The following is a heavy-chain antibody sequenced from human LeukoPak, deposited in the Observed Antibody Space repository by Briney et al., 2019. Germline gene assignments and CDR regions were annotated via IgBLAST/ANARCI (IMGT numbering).Heavy chain of an antibody. CDR2: IIPILGIA. D-gene: IGHD3-9*01. CDR1: GGTFSSYA. CDR3: ARSGFGSDRYNWFDP. Sequence: ASVKVSCKASGGTFSSYAISWVRQAPGQGLERMGRIIPILGIANYAQKFQGRVTITADKSTSTAYMELSSLRSEDTAVYYCARSGFGSDRYNWFDPWGQGTLVTVSS. J-gene: IGHJ5*02. V-gene: IGHV1-69*04.